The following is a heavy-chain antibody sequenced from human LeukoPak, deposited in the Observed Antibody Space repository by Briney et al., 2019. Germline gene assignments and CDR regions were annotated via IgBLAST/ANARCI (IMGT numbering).Heavy chain of an antibody. J-gene: IGHJ5*02. CDR2: IYPGDSDT. V-gene: IGHV5-51*01. D-gene: IGHD3-22*01. CDR3: ARQRENHYDSSGYRFDP. CDR1: GYSFTSYW. Sequence: GESLKISCKGSGYSFTSYWIGWVRQMPGKGLEWMGIIYPGDSDTRYSPSFQGQVTISADKSISTAYLQWSGLKASDTAMYYCARQRENHYDSSGYRFDPWGQGTLVTVSS.